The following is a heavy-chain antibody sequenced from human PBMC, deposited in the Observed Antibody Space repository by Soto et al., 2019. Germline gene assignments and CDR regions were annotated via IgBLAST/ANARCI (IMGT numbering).Heavy chain of an antibody. CDR2: ISPGSRYP. V-gene: IGHV3-11*06. CDR3: VKGGGGGLFDP. D-gene: IGHD2-15*01. J-gene: IGHJ5*02. Sequence: VGSLRLSCAVSGFTFGDSYMSWIRQAPGKGLEWLSYISPGSRYPAYADSVKGRFTISRDNAKGSLYLQMMSLTAEDTAIYYCVKGGGGGLFDPWGQGTMVTVSS. CDR1: GFTFGDSY.